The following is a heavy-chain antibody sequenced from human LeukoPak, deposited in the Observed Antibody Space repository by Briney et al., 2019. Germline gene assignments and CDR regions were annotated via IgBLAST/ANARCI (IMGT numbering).Heavy chain of an antibody. J-gene: IGHJ4*02. V-gene: IGHV1-18*01. D-gene: IGHD3-3*01. CDR2: ISPYNGNT. CDR3: VRPIRGNYDFSSGQYYFDL. CDR1: GYSFTSYA. Sequence: ASVKVSCTASGYSFTSYALRWVRQAPGQGPEWMGWISPYNGNTNVAQKLQGRVTSTTDTATTTAYMELRSLRSDDTAVYYCVRPIRGNYDFSSGQYYFDLWGQGTLVTVSS.